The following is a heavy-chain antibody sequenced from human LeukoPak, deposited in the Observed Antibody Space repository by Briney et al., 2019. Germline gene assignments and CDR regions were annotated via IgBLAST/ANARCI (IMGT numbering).Heavy chain of an antibody. D-gene: IGHD2-2*01. CDR3: ARASPDIVVLPAARPFDY. Sequence: KASETLSLTCAVYGGSFGGYYWSWIRQPPGKGLEWIGEINHSGSTNYNPSLKSRVTISVDTSKNQFSLKLSSVTAADTAVYYCARASPDIVVLPAARPFDYWGQGTLVTISS. CDR2: INHSGST. V-gene: IGHV4-34*01. CDR1: GGSFGGYY. J-gene: IGHJ4*02.